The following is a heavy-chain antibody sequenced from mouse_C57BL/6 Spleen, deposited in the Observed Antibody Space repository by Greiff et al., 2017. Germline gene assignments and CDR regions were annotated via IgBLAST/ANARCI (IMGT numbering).Heavy chain of an antibody. D-gene: IGHD1-1*01. CDR3: AREDYGSSWFAY. Sequence: EVKLPDSGGGLAKPGGSLKLSRAASGFTFSSYAMSWVRQTPEKRLEGVATISEGGRYTYYPDNVKGRFTISRDNAKHNLYLQMSHLKSEDTAMYYCAREDYGSSWFAYWGQGNLVTVSA. CDR2: ISEGGRYT. V-gene: IGHV5-4*01. CDR1: GFTFSSYA. J-gene: IGHJ3*01.